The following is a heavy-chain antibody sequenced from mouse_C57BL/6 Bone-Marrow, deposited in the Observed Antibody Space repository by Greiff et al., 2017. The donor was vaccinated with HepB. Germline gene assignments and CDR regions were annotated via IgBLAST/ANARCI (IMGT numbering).Heavy chain of an antibody. V-gene: IGHV5-15*01. J-gene: IGHJ4*01. CDR1: GFTFSDYG. CDR3: ERGAYLGRYGGEDAMDY. Sequence: EVQLVESGGGLVKPGGSLKLSCAASGFTFSDYGMAWVRQAPRKGPEWVAFISNLAYSIYYADTVTGRFTISRENAKNTLYLEMSRLRSEETAMDYCERGAYLGRYGGEDAMDYWGQGTSVTVSS. D-gene: IGHD1-1*02. CDR2: ISNLAYSI.